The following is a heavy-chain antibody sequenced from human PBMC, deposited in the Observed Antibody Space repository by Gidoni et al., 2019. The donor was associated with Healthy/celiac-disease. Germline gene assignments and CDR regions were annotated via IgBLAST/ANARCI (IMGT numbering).Heavy chain of an antibody. Sequence: EVQLVQSGAEVKKPGATVKISCKVSGYTFTDYYMHWVQQAPGKGLEWMGLVDPEDGETIYAEKFQGRVTITADTSTDTAYMELSSLRSEDTAVYYCATERKIVVVPAATELRYYGMDVWGQGTTVTVSS. J-gene: IGHJ6*02. CDR3: ATERKIVVVPAATELRYYGMDV. CDR2: VDPEDGET. D-gene: IGHD2-2*01. V-gene: IGHV1-69-2*01. CDR1: GYTFTDYY.